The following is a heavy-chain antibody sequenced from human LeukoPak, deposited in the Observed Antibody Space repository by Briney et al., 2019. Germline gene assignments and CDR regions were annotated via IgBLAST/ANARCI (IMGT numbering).Heavy chain of an antibody. CDR3: ARHWTRDGYKADAFDI. CDR1: GGSISSSSYY. D-gene: IGHD5-24*01. CDR2: IYYSGST. Sequence: PSETLSLTCTVSGGSISSSSYYWGWIRQPPGKGLEWIGSIYYSGSTHYNPSLKSRVTISVDTSKNQFSLKLSSVTAADTAVYYCARHWTRDGYKADAFDIWGQGTMVTVSS. V-gene: IGHV4-39*01. J-gene: IGHJ3*02.